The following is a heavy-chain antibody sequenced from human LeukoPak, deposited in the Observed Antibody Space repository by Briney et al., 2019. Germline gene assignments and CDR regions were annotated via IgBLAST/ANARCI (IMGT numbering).Heavy chain of an antibody. CDR2: ISGSGGST. V-gene: IGHV3-23*01. Sequence: GGSLRLSCAASGFTFSSYAMSWVRQAPGKGLEWASAISGSGGSTYYADSVKGRFTISRDNSKNTLYLQMNSLRAEDTAVYYCARTYCGGDCYSDFGYYYYYYMDVWGKGTTVTISS. D-gene: IGHD2-21*02. CDR1: GFTFSSYA. CDR3: ARTYCGGDCYSDFGYYYYYYMDV. J-gene: IGHJ6*03.